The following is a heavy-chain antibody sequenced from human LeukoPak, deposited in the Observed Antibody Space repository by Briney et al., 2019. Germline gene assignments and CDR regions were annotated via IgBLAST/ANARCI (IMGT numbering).Heavy chain of an antibody. CDR3: ARDWDLALFDS. J-gene: IGHJ4*02. Sequence: GGSLRLSCAASGFTFRSYWMSWVRQAPGKGLEWVASIKEDGSEKYSVDSVKGRLTISRDNAKNSLFLQMNSLRAEDTAVYYCARDWDLALFDSWGQGTLVTVSS. D-gene: IGHD1-26*01. V-gene: IGHV3-7*05. CDR2: IKEDGSEK. CDR1: GFTFRSYW.